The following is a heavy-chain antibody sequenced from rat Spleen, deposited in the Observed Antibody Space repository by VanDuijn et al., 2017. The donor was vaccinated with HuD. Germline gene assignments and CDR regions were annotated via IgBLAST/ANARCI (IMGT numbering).Heavy chain of an antibody. Sequence: EVNLVESGGGLVQPGRSLKLSCSVSGFTFSNFDMAWVRQAPTKGLEWVSSISPSGVTYYRDSVKGRFTVSRENAKSTLYFLMDSLRSEDTATYYCVRQDTSGYSNWFAYWGQGALVTVSS. J-gene: IGHJ3*01. D-gene: IGHD4-3*01. V-gene: IGHV5-25*01. CDR2: ISPSGVT. CDR3: VRQDTSGYSNWFAY. CDR1: GFTFSNFD.